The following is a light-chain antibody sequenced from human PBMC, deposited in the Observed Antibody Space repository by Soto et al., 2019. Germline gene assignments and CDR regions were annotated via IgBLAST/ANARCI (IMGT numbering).Light chain of an antibody. CDR2: GAS. CDR3: QQYGRSLT. V-gene: IGKV3-20*01. Sequence: EIVLTQCPGTLSLSPGERATLSCRASQSVNNNYLAWYQQKRGQAPRLLVYGASTRATGIPDRFSGSVSGTDFTLTISRLEPEDFAVYYCQQYGRSLTFGGGTKVEIK. J-gene: IGKJ4*02. CDR1: QSVNNNY.